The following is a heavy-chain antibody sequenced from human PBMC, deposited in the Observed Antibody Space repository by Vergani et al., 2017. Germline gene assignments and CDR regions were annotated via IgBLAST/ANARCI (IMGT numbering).Heavy chain of an antibody. D-gene: IGHD1-14*01. CDR3: TSHPRTDAFDI. V-gene: IGHV3-73*02. Sequence: EVQLVESGGGLVQPGGSLKLSCAASGFTFSGSAMHWVRQASGKGLEWVGRIRSKANSYATAYAASVKGRFTISRDDSKNTAYLQMNSLKTEDTAVYYCTSHPRTDAFDIWGQGTTVTVSS. J-gene: IGHJ3*02. CDR1: GFTFSGSA. CDR2: IRSKANSYAT.